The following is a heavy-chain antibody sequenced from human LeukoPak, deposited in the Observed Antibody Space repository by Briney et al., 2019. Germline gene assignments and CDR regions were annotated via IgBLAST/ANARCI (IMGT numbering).Heavy chain of an antibody. Sequence: SVKVSCKASGGTFSSYAISWVRQAPGQGLEWMGRIIPILGIANYAQKFQGRVTITADKSTSTAYMELSSLRSEDTAVYYCARASDYHEYFQHWGQGTLVTVSS. V-gene: IGHV1-69*04. CDR1: GGTFSSYA. J-gene: IGHJ1*01. D-gene: IGHD4-17*01. CDR2: IIPILGIA. CDR3: ARASDYHEYFQH.